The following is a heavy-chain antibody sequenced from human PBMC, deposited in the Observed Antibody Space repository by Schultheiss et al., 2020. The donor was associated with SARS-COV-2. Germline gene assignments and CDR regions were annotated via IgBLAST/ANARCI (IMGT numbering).Heavy chain of an antibody. CDR1: GFTFSSYA. CDR2: ISGSGGST. D-gene: IGHD3-10*01. V-gene: IGHV3-23*01. CDR3: ARDPPTMVRGVEVP. J-gene: IGHJ5*02. Sequence: GESLKISCAASGFTFSSYAMSWVRQAPGKGLEWVSAISGSGGSTYYADSVKGRFTISRDNSKNTLYLQMNSLRAEDTAVYYCARDPPTMVRGVEVPWGQGTLVTVSS.